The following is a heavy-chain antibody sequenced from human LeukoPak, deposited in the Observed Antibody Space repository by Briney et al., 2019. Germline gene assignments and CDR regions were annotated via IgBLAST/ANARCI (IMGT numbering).Heavy chain of an antibody. V-gene: IGHV4-59*12. CDR2: IYYSGST. J-gene: IGHJ4*02. CDR1: GGSISSYY. D-gene: IGHD6-6*01. Sequence: PSETLSLTCTVSGGSISSYYWSWIRQPPGKGLEWIGYIYYSGSTNYNPSLKSRVTISVDTSKNQFSLKLSSVTAADTAVYYCASGGLVYFDYWGQGTLVTVSS. CDR3: ASGGLVYFDY.